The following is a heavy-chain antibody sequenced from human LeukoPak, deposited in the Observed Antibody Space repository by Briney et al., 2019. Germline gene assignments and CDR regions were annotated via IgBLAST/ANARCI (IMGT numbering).Heavy chain of an antibody. CDR3: ARLYYDSSGYYPFDY. Sequence: SETLSLTCTVSGGSISSYYWSWIRQPPGKGLEWIGYIYYSGSTNHNPSLKSRVTISVDTSKNQFSLKLSSVTAADTAVYYCARLYYDSSGYYPFDYWGQGTLVTVSS. D-gene: IGHD3-22*01. CDR2: IYYSGST. V-gene: IGHV4-59*08. J-gene: IGHJ4*02. CDR1: GGSISSYY.